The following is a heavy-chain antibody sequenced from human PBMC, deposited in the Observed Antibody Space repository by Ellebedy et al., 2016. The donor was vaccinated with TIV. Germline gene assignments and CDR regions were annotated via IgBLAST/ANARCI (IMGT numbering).Heavy chain of an antibody. V-gene: IGHV1-2*02. CDR3: ARDSVRARGSSWCY. Sequence: ASVKVSCKASGYTFTGYYMHWVRQAPGQGLEWMGWINPNSGGTNYAQKFQGRVTMTRDTSISTAYMELRRLTSDDTAVYYCARDSVRARGSSWCYWGQGTLVTVFS. J-gene: IGHJ4*02. CDR1: GYTFTGYY. CDR2: INPNSGGT. D-gene: IGHD6-13*01.